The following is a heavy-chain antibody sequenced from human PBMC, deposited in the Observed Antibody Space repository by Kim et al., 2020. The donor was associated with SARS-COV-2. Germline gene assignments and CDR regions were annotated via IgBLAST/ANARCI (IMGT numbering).Heavy chain of an antibody. J-gene: IGHJ4*02. D-gene: IGHD2-15*01. V-gene: IGHV3-48*03. CDR3: ARGEEYCSGGSCDAIDY. Sequence: VKGLFTISRDNAKNSLYLQMNSLRADDTAVYYCARGEEYCSGGSCDAIDYWGQGTLVTVSS.